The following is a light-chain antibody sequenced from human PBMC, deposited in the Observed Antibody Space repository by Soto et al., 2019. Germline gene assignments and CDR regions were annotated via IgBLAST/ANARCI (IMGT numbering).Light chain of an antibody. J-gene: IGLJ2*01. V-gene: IGLV4-69*01. Sequence: QLVLTQSPSASASLGASVKLTCTLSSGHSSYAIAWYQQQPEKGPRYLMRLNSDGSYSKGDGIPDRFSGSSSGTERYLTISSLQSDDEADYYCQTWGTGIHVLFGGGTKLTV. CDR3: QTWGTGIHVL. CDR1: SGHSSYA. CDR2: LNSDGSY.